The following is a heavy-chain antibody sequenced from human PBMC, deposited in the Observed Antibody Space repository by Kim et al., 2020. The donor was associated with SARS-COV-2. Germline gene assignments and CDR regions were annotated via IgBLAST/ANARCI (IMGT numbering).Heavy chain of an antibody. D-gene: IGHD6-6*01. Sequence: ADSVEGRFTISRDNSKNTLYLQMHSLRADDTAVFYCAKGASSLLADASDIWGQGTMVTVSS. V-gene: IGHV3-23*01. CDR3: AKGASSLLADASDI. J-gene: IGHJ3*02.